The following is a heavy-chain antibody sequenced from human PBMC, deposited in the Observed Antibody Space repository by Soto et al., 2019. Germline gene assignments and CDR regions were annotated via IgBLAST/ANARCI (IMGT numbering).Heavy chain of an antibody. Sequence: PGGSLRLSCAASGFTVSSNYMSWVRQAPGKGLEWVSVIYSGGSTYYADSVKGRFTISRDNSKNTLYLQMNSLRAEDTAVYYCARVRDGYKYFDYWGQGTLVTGS. V-gene: IGHV3-53*01. J-gene: IGHJ4*02. D-gene: IGHD5-12*01. CDR1: GFTVSSNY. CDR2: IYSGGST. CDR3: ARVRDGYKYFDY.